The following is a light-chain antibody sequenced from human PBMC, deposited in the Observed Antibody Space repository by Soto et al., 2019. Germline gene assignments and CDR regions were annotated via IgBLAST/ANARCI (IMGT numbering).Light chain of an antibody. Sequence: QSALTQPPSASGSPGQSVTISCTGTSSDVGGSNFVSWYQQHPGKAPKLMIYEVSKRPSGVPDRFSGSKSGITASLTVSGLQAEDDADYSCSSYAGRSYAGSITVVFGGGTKLTVL. CDR2: EVS. V-gene: IGLV2-8*01. CDR1: SSDVGGSNF. CDR3: SSYAGRSYAGSITVV. J-gene: IGLJ3*02.